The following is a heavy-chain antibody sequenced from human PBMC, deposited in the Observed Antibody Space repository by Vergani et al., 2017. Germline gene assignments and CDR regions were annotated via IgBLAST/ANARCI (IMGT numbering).Heavy chain of an antibody. Sequence: QVQLQESGPGLVKPSETLSLTCTVSGGSISSYYLSWIRQPPGKGLEWIGYIYYSGSTNYNPSLKSRVTISVDTSKNQFSLKLSSVTAADTAVYYCARRIVGATGAEYFQHWGQGTLVTVSS. CDR2: IYYSGST. D-gene: IGHD1-26*01. V-gene: IGHV4-59*08. CDR3: ARRIVGATGAEYFQH. CDR1: GGSISSYY. J-gene: IGHJ1*01.